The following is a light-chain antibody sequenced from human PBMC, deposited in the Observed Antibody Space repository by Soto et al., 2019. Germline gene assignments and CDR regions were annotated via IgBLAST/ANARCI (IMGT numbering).Light chain of an antibody. CDR2: DTS. Sequence: EIVLTQSPATLSLSPGERATLSCGASQSLSNSYLAWYQQQPGLAPRLLIYDTSRRATGIPARFSGSGSATDFTLTISRLEPEDFAVYYCQHYGSSRGTVGQGTKVEIK. J-gene: IGKJ1*01. CDR3: QHYGSSRGT. CDR1: QSLSNSY. V-gene: IGKV3D-20*01.